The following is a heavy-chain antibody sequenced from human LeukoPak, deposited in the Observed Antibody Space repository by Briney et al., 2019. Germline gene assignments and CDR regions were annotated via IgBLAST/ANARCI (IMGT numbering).Heavy chain of an antibody. CDR3: ARENYYDSSGPTPDLYFDY. Sequence: SETLSLTCTVSGGSISSGGYYWSWIRQHPGKGLEWIGYIYYSGSTYYNPSLKSRVTISVDTSKNQFSLKLSSVTAADTAVYYCARENYYDSSGPTPDLYFDYWGQGTLVTVSS. CDR2: IYYSGST. J-gene: IGHJ4*02. V-gene: IGHV4-31*03. D-gene: IGHD3-22*01. CDR1: GGSISSGGYY.